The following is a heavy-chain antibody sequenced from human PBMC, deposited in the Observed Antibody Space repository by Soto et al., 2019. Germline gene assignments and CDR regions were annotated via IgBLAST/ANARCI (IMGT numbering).Heavy chain of an antibody. J-gene: IGHJ5*01. V-gene: IGHV4-4*02. CDR3: AIGRQGCFATDGYFES. CDR2: VHISGHS. CDR1: GGSVRAPDW. D-gene: IGHD6-25*01. Sequence: SETLSLTCTLSGGSVRAPDWWNWVRQSPDKGLEWIAEVHISGHSNYNPSLRSRVSVSIDSSKNQFYLNLNSVTAADTAIYYCAIGRQGCFATDGYFESWGQGNQVTVS.